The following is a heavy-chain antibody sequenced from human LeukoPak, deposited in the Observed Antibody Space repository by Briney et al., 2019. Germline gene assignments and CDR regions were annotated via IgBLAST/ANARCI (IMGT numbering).Heavy chain of an antibody. Sequence: SETLSLTCTVSGDSISSYYWSWIRQPPGKGLEWIGYIYYSGSTNYNPSLKSRVTISVDTSKNQFSLKLSSVTAADTAVYYCARAGGYFDWLLSSLDAFDIWGQGTMVTVSS. D-gene: IGHD3-9*01. CDR3: ARAGGYFDWLLSSLDAFDI. CDR1: GDSISSYY. V-gene: IGHV4-59*01. J-gene: IGHJ3*02. CDR2: IYYSGST.